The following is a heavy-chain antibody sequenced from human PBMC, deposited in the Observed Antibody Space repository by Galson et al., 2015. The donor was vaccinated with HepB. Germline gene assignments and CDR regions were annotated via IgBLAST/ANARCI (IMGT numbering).Heavy chain of an antibody. J-gene: IGHJ4*02. Sequence: SLSLSCAASGFTFSNYGMHWVRQAPGKRLEWVAVIYYDGSNTYYSDSVKGRFTISRDKSKNTLYLQTNSLRAEDTALYYCAKDPYLYSALAGTMAGFDYWGQGTLVTVSS. CDR1: GFTFSNYG. D-gene: IGHD6-19*01. V-gene: IGHV3-30*18. CDR2: IYYDGSNT. CDR3: AKDPYLYSALAGTMAGFDY.